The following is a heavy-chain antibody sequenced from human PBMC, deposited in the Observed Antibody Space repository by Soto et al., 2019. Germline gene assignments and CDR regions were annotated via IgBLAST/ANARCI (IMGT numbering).Heavy chain of an antibody. V-gene: IGHV1-69*13. CDR1: GGTFSRYA. CDR2: IIPIFGTA. J-gene: IGHJ4*02. Sequence: SVKVSCKASGGTFSRYAMSWVRQETGHGLEWMGGIIPIFGTANYAQKFPGRVTITADESTSTAYMELSSLRAEDTAVYYCARDQKEGSGYYMSLYYWVQGTLVTVSS. D-gene: IGHD3-22*01. CDR3: ARDQKEGSGYYMSLYY.